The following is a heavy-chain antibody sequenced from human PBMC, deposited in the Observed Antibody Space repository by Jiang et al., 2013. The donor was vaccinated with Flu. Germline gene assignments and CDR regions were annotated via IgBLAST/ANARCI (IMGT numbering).Heavy chain of an antibody. J-gene: IGHJ6*02. CDR1: GDSISSYY. V-gene: IGHV4-59*08. CDR3: ARGTRQLALRGNYYYGMDV. Sequence: GLVKPSETLSLTCTVSGDSISSYYWSWIRQPPGKGLEWIGYLYDSGSTNYNPSLKSRVTISVDTSKNQFSLKLTSVTAADTAVYYCARGTRQLALRGNYYYGMDVWGQGTTVTVSS. D-gene: IGHD6-6*01. CDR2: LYDSGST.